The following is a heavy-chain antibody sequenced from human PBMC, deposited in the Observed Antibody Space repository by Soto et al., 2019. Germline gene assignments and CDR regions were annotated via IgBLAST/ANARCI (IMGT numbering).Heavy chain of an antibody. Sequence: GSLRLSCLVSGFTPSNAHMSWVRQPPGKGLEWVGRIRSKSDDGTTAYAAPVKGRFTISRDDSKNTLYLQMTSLKTEDTAVYYCTSQPLFWGYSYYFDSWGQGALVTVSS. V-gene: IGHV3-15*01. D-gene: IGHD3-16*01. CDR3: TSQPLFWGYSYYFDS. J-gene: IGHJ4*02. CDR2: IRSKSDDGTT. CDR1: GFTPSNAH.